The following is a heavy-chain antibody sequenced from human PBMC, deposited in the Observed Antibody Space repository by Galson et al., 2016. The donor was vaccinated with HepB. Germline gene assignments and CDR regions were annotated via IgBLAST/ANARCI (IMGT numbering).Heavy chain of an antibody. J-gene: IGHJ6*02. CDR1: GFTFSIYG. CDR2: TWYDEINK. CDR3: ARASQPYCSSTSCYAGYYHYYGMDV. V-gene: IGHV3-33*01. D-gene: IGHD2-2*01. Sequence: SLRLSCAASGFTFSIYGMHWVRQAPGKGLEWVAVTWYDEINKYYADSVKGRFTISRDYSKNTLYLKMNSLIVDDTAVYYCARASQPYCSSTSCYAGYYHYYGMDVWGQGTTVTVSS.